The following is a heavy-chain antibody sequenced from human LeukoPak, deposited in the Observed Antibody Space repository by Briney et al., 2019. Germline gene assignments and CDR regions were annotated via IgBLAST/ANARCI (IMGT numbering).Heavy chain of an antibody. Sequence: SETLSLTCTVSGDLISKSDYFWGWIRQPPGKGLEWLGSIYYSGHTFYNPSFTSRVTMSVDTSTNQFALKVSSVTAADTAVFYCVRHQNRWSSSGWTIYYFDYWGQGTLVTVSS. CDR1: GDLISKSDYF. V-gene: IGHV4-39*01. CDR2: IYYSGHT. J-gene: IGHJ4*02. CDR3: VRHQNRWSSSGWTIYYFDY. D-gene: IGHD6-25*01.